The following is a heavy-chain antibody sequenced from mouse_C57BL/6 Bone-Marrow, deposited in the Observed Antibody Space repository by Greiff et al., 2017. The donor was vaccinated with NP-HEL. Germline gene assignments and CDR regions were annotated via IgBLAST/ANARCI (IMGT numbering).Heavy chain of an antibody. CDR2: ISSGSSTI. Sequence: EVKVEESGGGLVKPGGSLKLSCAASGFTFSDYGMHWVRQAPEKGLEWVAYISSGSSTIYYADTVKGRFTISRDNAKNTLFLQMTSLRSEDTAMYYCARPLFRWGQGTLVTVSA. D-gene: IGHD6-1*01. CDR3: ARPLFR. CDR1: GFTFSDYG. V-gene: IGHV5-17*01. J-gene: IGHJ3*02.